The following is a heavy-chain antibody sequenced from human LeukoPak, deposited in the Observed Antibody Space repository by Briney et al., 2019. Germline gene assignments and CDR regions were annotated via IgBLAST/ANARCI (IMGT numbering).Heavy chain of an antibody. Sequence: GRSLRLSCAASGFSFGTYGMHWVRQAPGKGLEWVAIIWYDGSNKYYADSVKGRFTISRDNSKNTLYLQMNSLRAEDTAVYYCARTSYDSTWAMDFFDFWGQGSLVTVSS. CDR1: GFSFGTYG. CDR3: ARTSYDSTWAMDFFDF. J-gene: IGHJ4*02. V-gene: IGHV3-33*01. CDR2: IWYDGSNK. D-gene: IGHD3-22*01.